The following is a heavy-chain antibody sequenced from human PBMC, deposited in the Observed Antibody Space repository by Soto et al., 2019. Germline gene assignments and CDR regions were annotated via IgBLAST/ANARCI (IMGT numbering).Heavy chain of an antibody. D-gene: IGHD3-22*01. J-gene: IGHJ4*02. CDR2: IDPSDSHT. V-gene: IGHV5-10-1*01. CDR3: ARKIYDSDTGPNFQYYFDS. Sequence: GESLKISFTASGYIFSGYWITWVRQKPLKGLEWIGRIDPSDSHTYYSPSFRGHVTISVTKSITTVFLQLSSLRASDTAMYYFARKIYDSDTGPNFQYYFDSWGQGTPVTVSS. CDR1: GYIFSGYW.